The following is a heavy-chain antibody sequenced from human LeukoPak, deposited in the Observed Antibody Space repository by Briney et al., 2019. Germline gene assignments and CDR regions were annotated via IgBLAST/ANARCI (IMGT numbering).Heavy chain of an antibody. J-gene: IGHJ4*02. V-gene: IGHV1-18*01. Sequence: ASVKVSCKASGHTFTSYGISWVRQAPGQGLEWMGWISAYNGNTNYAQKLQGRVTMTTDTSTSTAYMELRSLRSDDTAVYYCARSLEEIAARRMVPSDYWGQGTLVTVSS. CDR3: ARSLEEIAARRMVPSDY. CDR1: GHTFTSYG. CDR2: ISAYNGNT. D-gene: IGHD6-6*01.